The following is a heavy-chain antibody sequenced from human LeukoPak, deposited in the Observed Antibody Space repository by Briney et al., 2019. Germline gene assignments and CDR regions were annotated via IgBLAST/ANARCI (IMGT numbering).Heavy chain of an antibody. D-gene: IGHD1-1*01. Sequence: GGSLRLSCAASGFTFSSYAMSWVRQAPGKGLEWVSTLSGTGGSTYYVDSVKGRFTISRDNSKNTLYLQMYSLRAEDTAIYYCAKAPPYTKYFDYWGQGTLLTVSS. CDR1: GFTFSSYA. CDR2: LSGTGGST. CDR3: AKAPPYTKYFDY. J-gene: IGHJ4*02. V-gene: IGHV3-23*01.